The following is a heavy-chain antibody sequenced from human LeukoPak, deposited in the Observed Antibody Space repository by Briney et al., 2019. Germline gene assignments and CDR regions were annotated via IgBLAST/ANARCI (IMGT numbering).Heavy chain of an antibody. J-gene: IGHJ4*02. D-gene: IGHD3-22*01. CDR2: ISGSGGST. V-gene: IGHV3-23*01. CDR3: AKVHYYYDSSGQSSGLDY. CDR1: GFTFSSYA. Sequence: GGSLRLSCTASGFTFSSYAMSWVRQAPGKGLAWVSAISGSGGSTYYADSVKGRFTISRDNSKNMLYLQMNSLRAEDTAVYYCAKVHYYYDSSGQSSGLDYWGQGTLVTVSS.